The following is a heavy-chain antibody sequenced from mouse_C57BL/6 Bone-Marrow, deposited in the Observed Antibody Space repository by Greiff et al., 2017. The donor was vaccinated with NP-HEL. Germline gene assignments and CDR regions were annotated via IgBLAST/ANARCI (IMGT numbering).Heavy chain of an antibody. CDR2: INPNNGGT. J-gene: IGHJ4*01. V-gene: IGHV1-18*01. Sequence: VQLQQSGPELVKPGASVKIPCKASGYTFTDYNMDWVKQSHGQSLEWIGDINPNNGGTLYNQKFKGKATLTVDKSSSTAYMELLSLTSEDTAVYYWSIGGNLSLDAMDYWGQGTSVTGSS. D-gene: IGHD3-3*01. CDR3: SIGGNLSLDAMDY. CDR1: GYTFTDYN.